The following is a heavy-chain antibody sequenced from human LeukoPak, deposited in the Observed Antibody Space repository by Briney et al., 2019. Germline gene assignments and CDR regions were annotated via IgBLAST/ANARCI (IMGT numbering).Heavy chain of an antibody. CDR1: GFSFSSHG. D-gene: IGHD5-18*01. J-gene: IGHJ4*02. CDR2: ISYDGINK. CDR3: AKSELGYSYGTYFDY. V-gene: IGHV3-30*18. Sequence: PGRSLRLSCAASGFSFSSHGMHWVRQAPGKGLEWVAVISYDGINKYYADSVKGRFTISRDNSKNTLCLQMNSLRAEDTAVYYCAKSELGYSYGTYFDYWGQGTLVTVSS.